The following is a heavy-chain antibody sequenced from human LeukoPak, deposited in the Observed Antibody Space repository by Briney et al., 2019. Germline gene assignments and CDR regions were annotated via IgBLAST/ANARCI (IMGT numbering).Heavy chain of an antibody. Sequence: SETLSLTCTVSGGSISSYYLSWIRQTAGKGLEWIGRMYSSGSNYNPSLKSRVTMSIDTSTNQLSLKLSSVTAADTAVYYCARGVYDFWSGYYSAEYFQHWGQGTLVTVSS. V-gene: IGHV4-4*07. D-gene: IGHD3-3*01. J-gene: IGHJ1*01. CDR2: MYSSGS. CDR3: ARGVYDFWSGYYSAEYFQH. CDR1: GGSISSYY.